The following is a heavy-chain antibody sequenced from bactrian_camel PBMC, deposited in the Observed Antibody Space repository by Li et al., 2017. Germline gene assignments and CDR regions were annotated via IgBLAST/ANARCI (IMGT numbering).Heavy chain of an antibody. CDR2: IADSGPT. Sequence: HVQLVESGGGSVQAGGSLRLSCEVSGAIEGTNCIGWFRQYPGKEREGVAVIADSGPTGYADSVKGRFTISKDNAANTLYLQMNSLKPEDTAMYYCAANFGPYCSGPYLARRANFLGQGTQVTVS. CDR1: GAIEGTNC. D-gene: IGHD2*01. J-gene: IGHJ4*01. V-gene: IGHV3S53*01.